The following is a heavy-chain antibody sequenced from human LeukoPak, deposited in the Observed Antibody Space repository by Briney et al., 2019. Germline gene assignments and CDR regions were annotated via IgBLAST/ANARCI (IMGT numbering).Heavy chain of an antibody. D-gene: IGHD1-26*01. J-gene: IGHJ4*02. Sequence: GGSLRLSCAASGFTFSSNWMHWVRQAPGKGLVWVSRISEDGSTTNYADSVKGRSTIFRDNAKDTLYLQMNSLRAEDTAVYYCVRDLGGRSGHWGQGTLVTVSS. CDR3: VRDLGGRSGH. CDR1: GFTFSSNW. CDR2: ISEDGSTT. V-gene: IGHV3-74*01.